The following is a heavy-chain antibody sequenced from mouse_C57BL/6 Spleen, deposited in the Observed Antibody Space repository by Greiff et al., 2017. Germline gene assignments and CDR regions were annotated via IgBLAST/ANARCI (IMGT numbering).Heavy chain of an antibody. D-gene: IGHD2-5*01. Sequence: VQLQESGAELVRPGSSVKLSCKASGYTFTSYWMHWVKQRPIQGLEWIGNIDPSDSETHYNQKFKDKATLTVDKSSSTAYMQLSSLTSEDSAVYYCAISNSKGWYFGVWGTGTTVTVSS. CDR1: GYTFTSYW. CDR2: IDPSDSET. J-gene: IGHJ1*03. V-gene: IGHV1-52*01. CDR3: AISNSKGWYFGV.